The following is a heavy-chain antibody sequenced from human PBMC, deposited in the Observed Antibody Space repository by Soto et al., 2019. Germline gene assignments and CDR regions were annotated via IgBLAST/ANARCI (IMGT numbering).Heavy chain of an antibody. CDR3: ARGRVLLWLGELYPYYYGMDV. Sequence: PSETLSLTCAVYGGSFSGYYWSWIRQPPGKGLEWIGEINHSGSTNYNPSLKSRVTISVDTSKNQFSLKLSSVTAADTAVYYCARGRVLLWLGELYPYYYGMDVWGQGTTVTVSS. CDR2: INHSGST. J-gene: IGHJ6*02. D-gene: IGHD3-10*01. V-gene: IGHV4-34*01. CDR1: GGSFSGYY.